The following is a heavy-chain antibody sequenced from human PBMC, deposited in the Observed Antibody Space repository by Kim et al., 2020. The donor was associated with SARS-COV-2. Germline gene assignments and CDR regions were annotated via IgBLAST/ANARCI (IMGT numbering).Heavy chain of an antibody. CDR3: AKEQQLVLFDAFDI. J-gene: IGHJ3*02. Sequence: ADSVQGRFTISRDNSKNTLYLQMNSLRAEDTAVYYCAKEQQLVLFDAFDIWGQGTMVTVSS. V-gene: IGHV3-23*01. D-gene: IGHD6-13*01.